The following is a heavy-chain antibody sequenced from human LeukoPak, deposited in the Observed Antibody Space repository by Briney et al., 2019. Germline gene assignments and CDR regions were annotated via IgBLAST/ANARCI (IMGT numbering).Heavy chain of an antibody. J-gene: IGHJ4*02. Sequence: PGGSLRLSCAASEFTFSSYAMGWVRQAPGKGLEWVSGISGSGGSTKYADSVEDRFSISRDNSKNTLYLQMNSLRAEDTAVYYCAKVSTYYYDGSGYYYFDYWGQGTLVTVSS. CDR3: AKVSTYYYDGSGYYYFDY. D-gene: IGHD3-22*01. CDR2: ISGSGGST. CDR1: EFTFSSYA. V-gene: IGHV3-23*01.